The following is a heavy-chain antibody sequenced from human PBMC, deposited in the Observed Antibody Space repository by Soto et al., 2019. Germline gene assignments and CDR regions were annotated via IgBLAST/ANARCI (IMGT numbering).Heavy chain of an antibody. CDR3: ARGIGGGYPFDY. CDR1: GGSISSDSHF. J-gene: IGHJ4*02. Sequence: PSETLSLTCTVSGGSISSDSHFWNWIRQPPGKRLEWIGYIYYSGSTDYNPSLNSRVTISLDTSKNQFSLTLSSVTAADSAIFSCARGIGGGYPFDYGGQGALATVS. V-gene: IGHV4-61*01. D-gene: IGHD3-16*01. CDR2: IYYSGST.